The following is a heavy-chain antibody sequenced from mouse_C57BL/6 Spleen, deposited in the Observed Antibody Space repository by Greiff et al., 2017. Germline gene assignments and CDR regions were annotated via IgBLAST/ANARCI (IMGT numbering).Heavy chain of an antibody. J-gene: IGHJ4*01. CDR2: INPGSGGT. CDR1: GYAFPNYL. CDR3: ARRAYDYDGGVPARDY. D-gene: IGHD2-4*01. V-gene: IGHV1-54*01. Sequence: VQLQQSGAELVRPGTSVKVSCKASGYAFPNYLIEWVKQRPGQGLAWIGVINPGSGGTNYNEKIKGKGTLSADNSSSTSYMQRSSLISEDSAVYFCARRAYDYDGGVPARDYWGQGTSVTVAS.